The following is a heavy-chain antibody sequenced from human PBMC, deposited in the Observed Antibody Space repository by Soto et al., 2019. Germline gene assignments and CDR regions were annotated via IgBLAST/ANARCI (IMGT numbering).Heavy chain of an antibody. CDR3: ARDLGGQIGDY. D-gene: IGHD1-26*01. V-gene: IGHV1-18*01. CDR2: ISGYNGNT. CDR1: GYTFTSYG. Sequence: QVQLLQSGAEVKKPGASVKVSCKASGYTFTSYGISWVRQAPGQGLEWMGWISGYNGNTKYAQKLQGRVTMTTDTSTSTGYVELRSLRSDDTAVYYCARDLGGQIGDYWGQGTLVTVSS. J-gene: IGHJ4*02.